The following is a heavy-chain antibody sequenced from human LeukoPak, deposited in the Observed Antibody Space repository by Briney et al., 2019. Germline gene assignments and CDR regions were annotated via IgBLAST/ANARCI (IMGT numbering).Heavy chain of an antibody. CDR2: IGSSGSTI. CDR3: AREKNGGNFGY. D-gene: IGHD4-23*01. J-gene: IGHJ4*02. V-gene: IGHV3-48*03. CDR1: GFTFSSYE. Sequence: GGSLRLSCAASGFTFSSYEMNWVRQAPGKGLEWVSYIGSSGSTIYYADSVKGRFTISRDNAKNSLYLQMNSLRAEDTAVYYCAREKNGGNFGYWGQGTLVTVSS.